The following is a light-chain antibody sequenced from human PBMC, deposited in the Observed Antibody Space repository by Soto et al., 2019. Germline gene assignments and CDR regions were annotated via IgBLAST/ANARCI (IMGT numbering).Light chain of an antibody. CDR2: AAS. CDR1: QSVSSN. CDR3: QQFSSYPLT. J-gene: IGKJ4*01. Sequence: EIVMTQSPATLSVSPGERATLSCRASQSVSSNLAWYQQKPGQAPRLLIYAASTRAAGIPARFSGSGSGTDFALTISRLEPEDFAVYYCQQFSSYPLTFGGGTKVDI. V-gene: IGKV3-15*01.